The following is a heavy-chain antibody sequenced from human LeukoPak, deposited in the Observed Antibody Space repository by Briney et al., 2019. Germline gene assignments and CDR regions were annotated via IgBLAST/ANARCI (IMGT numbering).Heavy chain of an antibody. Sequence: SETLSLTCTVSGGSISSYYWRWIRQPAGKGLEWIGRIYTSGSTNYNPSLKSRVTMSVDTSKTQFSLKLSSVPAADTAVYYCARVMSITKVRGVMPDAFDIWGQGTMVTVSS. CDR3: ARVMSITKVRGVMPDAFDI. V-gene: IGHV4-4*07. CDR1: GGSISSYY. CDR2: IYTSGST. D-gene: IGHD3-10*01. J-gene: IGHJ3*02.